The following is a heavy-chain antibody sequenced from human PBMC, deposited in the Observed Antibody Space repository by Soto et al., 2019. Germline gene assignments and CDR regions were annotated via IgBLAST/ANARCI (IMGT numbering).Heavy chain of an antibody. D-gene: IGHD1-1*01. Sequence: QLQQWGAGLLKPSETLSLTCGVYGGSFSGYYWTWIRQPPGKGLEWIGEINHSGTINYNPSLKSRITISVDTSKNQFPLRLSSVTAADTAVYYCARGRYNWNINHGMDVWGQGTTVTVSS. CDR3: ARGRYNWNINHGMDV. J-gene: IGHJ6*02. CDR2: INHSGTI. V-gene: IGHV4-34*01. CDR1: GGSFSGYY.